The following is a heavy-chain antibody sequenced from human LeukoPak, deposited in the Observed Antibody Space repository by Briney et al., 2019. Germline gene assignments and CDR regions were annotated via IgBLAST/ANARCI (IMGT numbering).Heavy chain of an antibody. CDR3: ARGRSNYYDSSGYWRDYYYYGMDV. CDR1: GGSFSGYY. Sequence: SETLSLTCAVYGGSFSGYYWSWIRQPPGRGLEWIGEINHSGSTNYNPSLKSRVTISVDTSKNQFSLKLSSVTAADTAVYYCARGRSNYYDSSGYWRDYYYYGMDVWGQGTTVTVSS. J-gene: IGHJ6*02. CDR2: INHSGST. D-gene: IGHD3-22*01. V-gene: IGHV4-34*01.